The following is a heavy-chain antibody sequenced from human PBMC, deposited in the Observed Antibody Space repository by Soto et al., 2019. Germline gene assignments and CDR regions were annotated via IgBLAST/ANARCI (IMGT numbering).Heavy chain of an antibody. CDR2: IIPILGIA. J-gene: IGHJ4*02. D-gene: IGHD3-3*01. V-gene: IGHV1-69*02. Sequence: QVQLVQSGAEVKKPGSSVKVSCKACGGTFSSYTISWVRQAPGQGHEWMGRIIPILGIANYAQKFQGRVTITADKSTSTAYMELSSLRSEDTAVYYCAGGGYYDFWSGYEFDYWGQGTLVTVSS. CDR3: AGGGYYDFWSGYEFDY. CDR1: GGTFSSYT.